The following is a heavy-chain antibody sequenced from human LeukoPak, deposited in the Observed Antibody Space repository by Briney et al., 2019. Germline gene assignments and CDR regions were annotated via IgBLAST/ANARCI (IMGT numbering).Heavy chain of an antibody. Sequence: PSETLPLTCTVSGGSISSYYWSWIRQPPGKGLEWIGFIYNSGSTNYNPSLKSRVTISVDTSKNQFSPKLSSVTAADTAVYYCARHGGDYTFDYWGQGTLVTVSS. CDR3: ARHGGDYTFDY. V-gene: IGHV4-59*08. CDR1: GGSISSYY. D-gene: IGHD4-17*01. J-gene: IGHJ4*02. CDR2: IYNSGST.